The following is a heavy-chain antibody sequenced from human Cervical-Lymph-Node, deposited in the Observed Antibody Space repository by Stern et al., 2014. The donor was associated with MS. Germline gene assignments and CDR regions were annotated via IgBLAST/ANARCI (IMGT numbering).Heavy chain of an antibody. CDR2: IYYSGIT. CDR1: GGSISSDGYY. CDR3: ARDGDCSGGNCYPRDAFDI. Sequence: QLQLQESGPGLVKPSQTLSLTCTVSGGSISSDGYYWSWIRQHPGKGLEWIGYIYYSGITYYNPSLKSRLSISVDTSENQFSLRLSSVTAADTAVYYCARDGDCSGGNCYPRDAFDIWGQGTMVTVSS. V-gene: IGHV4-31*03. J-gene: IGHJ3*02. D-gene: IGHD2-15*01.